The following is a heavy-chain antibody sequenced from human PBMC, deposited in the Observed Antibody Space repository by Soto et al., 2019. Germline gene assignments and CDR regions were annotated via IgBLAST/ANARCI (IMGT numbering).Heavy chain of an antibody. J-gene: IGHJ6*03. CDR2: ISGSGST. V-gene: IGHV3-23*01. D-gene: IGHD3-16*01. CDR3: AKALRFTFTTGYYMDV. CDR1: GFTVSSYA. Sequence: EVQLLESGGGLVQPGGSLRLSCAASGFTVSSYAMSWVRQAPGKGLEWVSVISGSGSTYSADSVKGRFTISRDSSKNTVYLQMNSLRAEDTAVYYCAKALRFTFTTGYYMDVWGRGTTATVSS.